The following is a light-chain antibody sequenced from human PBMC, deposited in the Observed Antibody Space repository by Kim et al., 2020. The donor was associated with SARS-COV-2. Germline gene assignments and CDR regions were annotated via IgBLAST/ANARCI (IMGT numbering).Light chain of an antibody. V-gene: IGKV3-11*01. Sequence: LSPEERATLSCRASKSVSSYLAWYQQNPGQAPRLLIDDASNRATGIPARFSGSGSGTDFTLTISTLEPEDFAVYYCQQRSSWPWTFGQGTKVDIK. CDR2: DAS. J-gene: IGKJ1*01. CDR1: KSVSSY. CDR3: QQRSSWPWT.